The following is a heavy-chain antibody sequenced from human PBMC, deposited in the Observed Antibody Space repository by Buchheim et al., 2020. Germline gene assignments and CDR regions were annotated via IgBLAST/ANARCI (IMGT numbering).Heavy chain of an antibody. V-gene: IGHV4-61*01. CDR1: GGSVSSGSYY. Sequence: QVQLQESGPGLVKPSETLSLTCTVSGGSVSSGSYYWSWIRQPPGKGLEWIGYIYYSGSTNYNPSLKSRVTISVDTSKNQFSLKLSSVTAADTAVYYCARDRVLSGPAAIHYYYYYMDVWGKGTT. CDR3: ARDRVLSGPAAIHYYYYYMDV. CDR2: IYYSGST. D-gene: IGHD2-2*01. J-gene: IGHJ6*03.